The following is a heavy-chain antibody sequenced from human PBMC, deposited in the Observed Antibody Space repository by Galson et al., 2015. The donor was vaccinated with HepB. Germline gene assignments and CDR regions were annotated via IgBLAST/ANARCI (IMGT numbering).Heavy chain of an antibody. V-gene: IGHV3-33*03. Sequence: SLRLSCAASGFTFSTHGMHWVRQAPGKGLEWVAVIWPDENNKYYADSVKGRFTISRDNAKNSLYLQMNSLRAEDTAVYYCAKGSSSWLFDYWGQGTLVTVSS. CDR2: IWPDENNK. D-gene: IGHD6-13*01. CDR1: GFTFSTHG. J-gene: IGHJ4*02. CDR3: AKGSSSWLFDY.